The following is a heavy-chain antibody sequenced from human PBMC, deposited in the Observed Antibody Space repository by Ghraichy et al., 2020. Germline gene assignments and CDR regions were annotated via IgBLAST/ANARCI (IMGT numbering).Heavy chain of an antibody. CDR1: GFTFSSYW. CDR2: IKQDGSEK. V-gene: IGHV3-7*03. CDR3: ARLYSGYDLVVFDY. D-gene: IGHD5-12*01. J-gene: IGHJ4*02. Sequence: GGSLRLSCAASGFTFSSYWMSWVRQAPGKGLEWVANIKQDGSEKYYVDSVKGRFTISRDNAKNSLYLQMNSLRAEDTAVYYCARLYSGYDLVVFDYWGQGTLVTVSS.